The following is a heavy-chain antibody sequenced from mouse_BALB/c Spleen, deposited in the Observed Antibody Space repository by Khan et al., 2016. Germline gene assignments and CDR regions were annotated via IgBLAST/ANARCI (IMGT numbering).Heavy chain of an antibody. J-gene: IGHJ3*01. D-gene: IGHD2-3*01. Sequence: EVQLQESGPSLVKPSQTLSLTCSVTGDSITSGYWNWIRKLPGNKLEYVGYISYSGSTYYNPSLKSRISITRDTSKSHYYLQLNSVTTEDTATYYCASYDGYSFAYWGQGTLVTVSA. V-gene: IGHV3-8*02. CDR2: ISYSGST. CDR3: ASYDGYSFAY. CDR1: GDSITSGY.